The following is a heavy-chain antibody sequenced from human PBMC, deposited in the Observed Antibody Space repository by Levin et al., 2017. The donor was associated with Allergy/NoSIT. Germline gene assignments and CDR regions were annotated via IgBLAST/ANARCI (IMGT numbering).Heavy chain of an antibody. CDR2: IYTSGST. J-gene: IGHJ3*02. D-gene: IGHD3-22*01. V-gene: IGHV4-4*07. CDR1: GGSISSYY. Sequence: PSETLSLTCTVSGGSISSYYWSWIRQPAGKGLEWIGRIYTSGSTNYNPSLKSRVTMSVDTSKNQFSLKLSSVTAADTAVYYCARVREGDYYDSSGADAFDIWGQGTMVTVSS. CDR3: ARVREGDYYDSSGADAFDI.